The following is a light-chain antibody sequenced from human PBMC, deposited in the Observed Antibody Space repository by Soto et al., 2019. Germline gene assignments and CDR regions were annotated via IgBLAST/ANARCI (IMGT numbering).Light chain of an antibody. CDR1: QSISSSH. CDR2: GAS. CDR3: QHYDNSPVT. J-gene: IGKJ4*01. V-gene: IGKV3-20*01. Sequence: EIVLTQSPGTLSLSPGERATLSCRASQSISSSHLAWYQQKPGQAPRLLIYGASSRAIGIPDRFSGSGSGTDLTLTISRLEPEDFALYHCQHYDNSPVTFGGGTKVEIK.